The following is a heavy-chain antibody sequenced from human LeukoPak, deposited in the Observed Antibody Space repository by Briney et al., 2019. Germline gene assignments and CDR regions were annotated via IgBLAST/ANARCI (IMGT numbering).Heavy chain of an antibody. J-gene: IGHJ4*02. CDR1: GFTFSSYA. CDR2: ISGSGGST. V-gene: IGHV3-23*01. Sequence: GGSLRLSCAASGFTFSSYAMSWVPQAPGKGLEWVSAISGSGGSTYSADSVKGRFTISRDNSKNTLYLQMKDLTAEDTAVYCCAKDSNPYSSSSFDYWGQETLVTVSS. D-gene: IGHD6-6*01. CDR3: AKDSNPYSSSSFDY.